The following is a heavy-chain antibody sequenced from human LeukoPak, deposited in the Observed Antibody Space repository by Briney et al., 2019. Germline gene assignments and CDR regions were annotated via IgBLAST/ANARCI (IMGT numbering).Heavy chain of an antibody. CDR2: IRYDGSNK. D-gene: IGHD3-9*01. Sequence: GGSLRLSCAASGFTFSSYGMHWVRQAPGKGLEWVAFIRYDGSNKYYADSVKGRFTISRDNSKNTLYLQMNSLRAEDTAVYYCAKDQRYFDWLHFDYWGQGTLATVSS. V-gene: IGHV3-30*02. CDR3: AKDQRYFDWLHFDY. J-gene: IGHJ4*02. CDR1: GFTFSSYG.